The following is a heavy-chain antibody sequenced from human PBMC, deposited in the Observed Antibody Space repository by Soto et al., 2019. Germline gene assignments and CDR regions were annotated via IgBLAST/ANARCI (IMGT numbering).Heavy chain of an antibody. CDR2: INHSGST. J-gene: IGHJ4*02. Sequence: QVQLQQWGAGLLKPSETLSLTCAIYGGSFSGYYWSWIRQPPGKGLEWIGEINHSGSTNYNPSLKSRVTISVDTSKNQFSLKLSSVTAADTAVYYCARGGTIFGVVISRKGHFDYWGQGTLVTVSS. CDR1: GGSFSGYY. V-gene: IGHV4-34*01. D-gene: IGHD3-3*01. CDR3: ARGGTIFGVVISRKGHFDY.